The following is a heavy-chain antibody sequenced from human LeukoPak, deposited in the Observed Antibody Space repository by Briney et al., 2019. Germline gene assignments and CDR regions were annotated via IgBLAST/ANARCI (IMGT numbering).Heavy chain of an antibody. V-gene: IGHV5-51*01. D-gene: IGHD6-13*01. CDR3: ARSEGYSSSWYFPDY. J-gene: IGHJ4*02. CDR1: GYSFTSYW. CDR2: IYPGDSDT. Sequence: GESLKISCKGSGYSFTSYWIAWVRQMPGKGLEWMGIIYPGDSDTRYSPSFQGQVTISADKSISTAYLQWSSLKTSDTAMYYCARSEGYSSSWYFPDYWGQGTLVTVSS.